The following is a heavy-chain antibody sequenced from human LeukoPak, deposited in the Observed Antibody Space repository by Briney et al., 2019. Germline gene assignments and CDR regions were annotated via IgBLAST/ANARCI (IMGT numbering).Heavy chain of an antibody. Sequence: ASAKVSCQASGYTFTNYDINWLRQATGQGLEWMGWMNPVSGDTGYAQKFQGRVTMTRDTSISTAYMELSSLRSEDTAVYYCATGRGYTSGWLMYYFDYWGQGTLVTVSS. CDR3: ATGRGYTSGWLMYYFDY. V-gene: IGHV1-8*01. D-gene: IGHD6-19*01. J-gene: IGHJ4*02. CDR2: MNPVSGDT. CDR1: GYTFTNYD.